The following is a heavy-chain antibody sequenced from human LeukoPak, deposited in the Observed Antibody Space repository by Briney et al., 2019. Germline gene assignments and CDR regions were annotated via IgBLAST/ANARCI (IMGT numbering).Heavy chain of an antibody. Sequence: GGSLRLSCVVSGFTFTSYSMNWVRHAPGKGLEWVSYISIGSSTRYYADSVKGRFTISRDNAKNSLCLQMNSLRDEDTAVYYCARAMDGWFDPWGQGTLVTVSS. CDR1: GFTFTSYS. CDR2: ISIGSSTR. J-gene: IGHJ5*02. V-gene: IGHV3-48*02. D-gene: IGHD3/OR15-3a*01. CDR3: ARAMDGWFDP.